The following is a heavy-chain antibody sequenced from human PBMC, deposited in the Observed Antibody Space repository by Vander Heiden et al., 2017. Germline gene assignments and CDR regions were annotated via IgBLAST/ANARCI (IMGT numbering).Heavy chain of an antibody. V-gene: IGHV3-23*01. CDR2: ISGGGGSR. D-gene: IGHD4-17*01. J-gene: IGHJ4*02. Sequence: EVQLLESGGGLVQPGGSLRLSCAASGFTFSSYGMSWVRQAPGKGLEWVSAISGGGGSRYYADSAKGRFTISRDKSKNTLYLQMNSLRAEDTAVYYCAKIPYGDKWYYFDYWGQRMLVTVSS. CDR3: AKIPYGDKWYYFDY. CDR1: GFTFSSYG.